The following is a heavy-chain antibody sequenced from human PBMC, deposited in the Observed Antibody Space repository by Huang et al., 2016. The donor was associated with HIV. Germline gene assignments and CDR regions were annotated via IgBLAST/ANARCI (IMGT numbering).Heavy chain of an antibody. D-gene: IGHD1-26*01. CDR3: ASTASYSGSYRGAFDI. CDR2: IFPGDSDT. J-gene: IGHJ3*02. V-gene: IGHV5-51*03. Sequence: EVQLVQSGAEVKKPGESLKISCKGSGYSFSTYWIGWVRQIPGKGLEWRGMIFPGDSDTRYSPSFQGQGTISADKSISTAYLQWSSLKASDTAMYYCASTASYSGSYRGAFDIWGQGTMVTVSS. CDR1: GYSFSTYW.